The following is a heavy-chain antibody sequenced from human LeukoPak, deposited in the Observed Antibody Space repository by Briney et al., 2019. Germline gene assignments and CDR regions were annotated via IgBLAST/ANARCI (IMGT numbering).Heavy chain of an antibody. V-gene: IGHV5-51*01. CDR1: GYTFTNYW. Sequence: GESLKISCKGSGYTFTNYWIGWVRQMPGKGLEWMGIIYPGDSDTRYSPSFQGQVTISADKSISTAYLQWSSLKASDTAMYYCARRLLAAAGTSRNDYFDYWGQGTLVTVSS. J-gene: IGHJ4*02. D-gene: IGHD6-13*01. CDR2: IYPGDSDT. CDR3: ARRLLAAAGTSRNDYFDY.